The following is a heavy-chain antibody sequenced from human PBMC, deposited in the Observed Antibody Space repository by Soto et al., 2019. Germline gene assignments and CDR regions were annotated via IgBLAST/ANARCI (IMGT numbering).Heavy chain of an antibody. Sequence: QVQLVQSGAEVKKPGSSVKVSCKASGGTFSSYAISWVRQAPGQGLEWMGGIIPIFGTANYAQKFQGRVTITAAESTSTAYMELSSLRSEEKAVYYCARRRYCSGGSCYSDHYYYGMDVWGQGTTVTVSS. CDR2: IIPIFGTA. D-gene: IGHD2-15*01. J-gene: IGHJ6*02. V-gene: IGHV1-69*01. CDR3: ARRRYCSGGSCYSDHYYYGMDV. CDR1: GGTFSSYA.